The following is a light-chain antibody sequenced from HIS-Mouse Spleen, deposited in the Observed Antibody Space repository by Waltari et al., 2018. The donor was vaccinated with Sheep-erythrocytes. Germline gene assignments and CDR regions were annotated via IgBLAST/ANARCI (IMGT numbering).Light chain of an antibody. V-gene: IGLV2-11*01. CDR3: CSYAGSYTLV. CDR1: SSDVGGYNY. J-gene: IGLJ2*01. Sequence: QSALTQPRSVSGPPGQSVTISCTGTSSDVGGYNYVSLYQQHPGKAPKLMIYDVSTRPSGVPDRFSGSKSGNTASLTISGLQAEDEADYYCCSYAGSYTLVFGGGTKLTVL. CDR2: DVS.